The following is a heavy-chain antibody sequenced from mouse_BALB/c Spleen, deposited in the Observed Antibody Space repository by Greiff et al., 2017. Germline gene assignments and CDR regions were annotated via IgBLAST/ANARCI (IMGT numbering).Heavy chain of an antibody. V-gene: IGHV14-3*02. CDR3: ARDTTDHYAMDY. Sequence: VQLQQSGAELVKPGASVKLSCTASGFNIKDTYMHWVKQRPEQGLEWIGRIDPANGNTKYDPKFQGKATITADTSSNTAYLQLSSLTSEDTAVYYCARDTTDHYAMDYWGQGTSVTVSS. J-gene: IGHJ4*01. CDR2: IDPANGNT. D-gene: IGHD1-1*01. CDR1: GFNIKDTY.